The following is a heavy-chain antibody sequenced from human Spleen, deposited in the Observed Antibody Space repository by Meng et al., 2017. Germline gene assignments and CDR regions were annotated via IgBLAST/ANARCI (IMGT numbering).Heavy chain of an antibody. D-gene: IGHD3-22*01. V-gene: IGHV4-34*01. CDR3: VFDSSGDWYFDL. Sequence: QVRLPQWGAGLLKPSETLSLTCAVYGGSFSGYYWSWIRQPPGKGLEWIGEINHSGSTNYNPSLKSRVTISVDTSKNQFSLKLSSVTAADTAVYYCVFDSSGDWYFDLWGRGTLVTVSS. J-gene: IGHJ2*01. CDR1: GGSFSGYY. CDR2: INHSGST.